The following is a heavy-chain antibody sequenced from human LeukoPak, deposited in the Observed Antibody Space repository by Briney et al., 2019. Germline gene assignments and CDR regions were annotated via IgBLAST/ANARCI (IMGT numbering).Heavy chain of an antibody. V-gene: IGHV4-61*02. CDR2: IYTSGST. Sequence: SETLSLTCTVSGGSISSGSYYWSWIRQPAGKGLEWIGRIYTSGSTNYNPSLKSRVTISVDTSKNQFSLKLSSVTAADTAVYYCARGAALYYYDSSGYGEPDYWGQGTLVTVSS. CDR3: ARGAALYYYDSSGYGEPDY. J-gene: IGHJ4*02. CDR1: GGSISSGSYY. D-gene: IGHD3-22*01.